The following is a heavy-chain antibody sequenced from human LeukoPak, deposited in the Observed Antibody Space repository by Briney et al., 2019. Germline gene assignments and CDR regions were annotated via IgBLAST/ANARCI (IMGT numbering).Heavy chain of an antibody. D-gene: IGHD4-23*01. V-gene: IGHV5-51*01. CDR1: GYSFTSYW. Sequence: GESLKISCKGSGYSFTSYWIGWVRQMPGKGLEWMGIIYPGDSDTRYSPSFQGQVTISADKSISTAYLQWSSLKASDTAMYYCARLYDYGGREPHLTCVGYWGQGTLVTVSS. CDR2: IYPGDSDT. J-gene: IGHJ4*02. CDR3: ARLYDYGGREPHLTCVGY.